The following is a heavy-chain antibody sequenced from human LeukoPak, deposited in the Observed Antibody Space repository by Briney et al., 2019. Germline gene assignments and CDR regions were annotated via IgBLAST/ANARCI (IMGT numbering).Heavy chain of an antibody. Sequence: ASVKVSCKASGYTFTGYYMHWVRQAPVQRLEWMGWINPNSGGPHYAEKFQGRVTMTRDTSNSTGYMEQSRLRSDDTAVYYCARDSGYYYDSSGYYRKGPFDYWGQGTLVTVSS. V-gene: IGHV1-2*02. CDR1: GYTFTGYY. CDR2: INPNSGGP. CDR3: ARDSGYYYDSSGYYRKGPFDY. J-gene: IGHJ4*02. D-gene: IGHD3-22*01.